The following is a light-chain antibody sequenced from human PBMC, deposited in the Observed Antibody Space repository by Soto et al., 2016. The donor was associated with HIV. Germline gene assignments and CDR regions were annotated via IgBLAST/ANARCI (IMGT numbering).Light chain of an antibody. CDR3: QQSYSTPYT. CDR2: AAS. V-gene: IGKV1-39*01. Sequence: DIQLTQSPSSLSASVGDRVTITCRASQSISGYLNWYRQKPGKAPKLLIYAASHLESGVPSRFSGSGSGTDFTVTISSLQPEDFATYYCQQSYSTPYTFGQGTKLEIK. J-gene: IGKJ2*01. CDR1: QSISGY.